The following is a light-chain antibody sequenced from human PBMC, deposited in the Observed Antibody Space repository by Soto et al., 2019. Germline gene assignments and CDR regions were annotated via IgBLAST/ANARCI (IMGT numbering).Light chain of an antibody. V-gene: IGLV1-47*01. Sequence: QSVLTQPPSASGTPGQTVTISCSGRSSNIGSNYVYWYQQLPGTAPRLLMYRADQRPSGVPDRFSGSKSGTSASLAISGLRSEDEADYYCAAWGDIVSGLVFGGGTKVTVL. CDR3: AAWGDIVSGLV. CDR1: SSNIGSNY. CDR2: RAD. J-gene: IGLJ2*01.